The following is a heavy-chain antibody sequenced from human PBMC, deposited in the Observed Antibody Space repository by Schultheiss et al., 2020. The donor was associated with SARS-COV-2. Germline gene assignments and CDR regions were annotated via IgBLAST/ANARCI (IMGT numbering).Heavy chain of an antibody. Sequence: GGSLRLSCAASGFTFSNYPMHWVRQAPGKGLEWVAVISYDGSNKYYADSVKGRFTISRDNSKNTLYLQMNSLRAEDTAVYYCARDATDYYDSSGYYGDAFDIWGQGTMVTVSS. V-gene: IGHV3-30*07. J-gene: IGHJ3*02. CDR1: GFTFSNYP. CDR2: ISYDGSNK. CDR3: ARDATDYYDSSGYYGDAFDI. D-gene: IGHD3-22*01.